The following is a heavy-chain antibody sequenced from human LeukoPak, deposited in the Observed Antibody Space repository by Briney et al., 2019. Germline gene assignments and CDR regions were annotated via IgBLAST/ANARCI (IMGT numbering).Heavy chain of an antibody. V-gene: IGHV1-69*04. J-gene: IGHJ6*02. CDR2: IIPILGIA. Sequence: SVKVSCKASGGTFSSYAISWVRQAPGQGPEWMGRIIPILGIANYAQKFQGRVTITADKSTSTAYMELSSLRSEDTAVYYCARELPSYYYGSGIYYYGMDVWGQGTTVTVSS. CDR3: ARELPSYYYGSGIYYYGMDV. D-gene: IGHD3-10*01. CDR1: GGTFSSYA.